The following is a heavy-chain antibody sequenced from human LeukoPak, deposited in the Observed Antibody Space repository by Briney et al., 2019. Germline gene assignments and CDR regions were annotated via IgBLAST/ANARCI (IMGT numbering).Heavy chain of an antibody. Sequence: GGSLRLSCAASGFTFSSYSMNWVRQAPGKGLEWVSSISSSSSYIYYADSVKGRFTISRDNAKNSLYLQVNSLRAEDTAVYYCARGRHAQYSSTLFDYWGQGTLVTVSS. J-gene: IGHJ4*02. CDR2: ISSSSSYI. CDR1: GFTFSSYS. V-gene: IGHV3-21*01. D-gene: IGHD6-13*01. CDR3: ARGRHAQYSSTLFDY.